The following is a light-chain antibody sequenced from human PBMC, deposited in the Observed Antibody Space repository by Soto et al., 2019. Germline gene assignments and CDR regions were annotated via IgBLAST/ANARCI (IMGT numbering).Light chain of an antibody. CDR1: QSIAGY. V-gene: IGKV1-39*01. Sequence: DIQLTQSPSSLSASAGEIATLTFVASQSIAGYLGLYQQKPGKAPKFLIYSASTLQRGVPSRFGGSGAGTDFSLTITGLQPEDDATDYCQQRFTVPITCGQGTRREIK. J-gene: IGKJ5*01. CDR2: SAS. CDR3: QQRFTVPIT.